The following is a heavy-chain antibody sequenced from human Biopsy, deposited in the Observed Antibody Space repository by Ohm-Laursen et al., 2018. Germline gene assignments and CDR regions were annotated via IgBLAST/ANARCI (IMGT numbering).Heavy chain of an antibody. D-gene: IGHD6-19*01. CDR3: VAYPSSGFFENNDDFAMDV. Sequence: ASVKVSCKASGGAFTNYAINWVRQAPGHGLEWMGGIITVSATAGYAEWFQGRVTITADVTTTTAYMDLSGLRSEETAVYYCVAYPSSGFFENNDDFAMDVWGQGTTVIVSS. CDR2: IITVSATA. CDR1: GGAFTNYA. V-gene: IGHV1-69*13. J-gene: IGHJ6*02.